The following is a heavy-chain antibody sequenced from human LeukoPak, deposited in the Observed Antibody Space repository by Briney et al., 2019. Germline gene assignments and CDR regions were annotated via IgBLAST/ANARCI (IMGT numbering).Heavy chain of an antibody. V-gene: IGHV1-8*03. D-gene: IGHD3-3*01. CDR2: MSPNNGKT. CDR3: ARGFVDYWSGYYRRDWFDP. Sequence: ASVKVSCKASGYTFTNFDINWVRQATGQGLEWMGRMSPNNGKTDYAQKFQGRVTITRDTSINTVYMELSSLRSDDTAVYYCARGFVDYWSGYYRRDWFDPWGQGTLVTVSS. CDR1: GYTFTNFD. J-gene: IGHJ5*02.